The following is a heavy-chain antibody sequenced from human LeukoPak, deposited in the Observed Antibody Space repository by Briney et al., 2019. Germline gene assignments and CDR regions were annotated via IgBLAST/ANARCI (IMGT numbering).Heavy chain of an antibody. Sequence: GGSLRLSCAACGFNFSSYAMHWVRQAPGKGLEWVAVISYDGNNKDYGESVKGRFTISRDNAKNSLCLQMNSLRAEDTAVYYCARDLGPAYFDYWGQGTLVTVSS. D-gene: IGHD7-27*01. V-gene: IGHV3-30*04. CDR2: ISYDGNNK. CDR3: ARDLGPAYFDY. CDR1: GFNFSSYA. J-gene: IGHJ4*02.